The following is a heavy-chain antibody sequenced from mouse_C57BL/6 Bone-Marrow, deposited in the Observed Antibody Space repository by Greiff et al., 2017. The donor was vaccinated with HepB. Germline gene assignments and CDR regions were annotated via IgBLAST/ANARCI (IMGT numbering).Heavy chain of an antibody. CDR2: IDPANGNT. J-gene: IGHJ4*01. D-gene: IGHD1-1*01. Sequence: EVQLVESVAELVRPGASVKLSCTASGFNIKNTYMHWVKQRPEQGLEWIGRIDPANGNTKYAPKFQGKATITADTSSNTAYLQLSSLTSEDTAIYYCARGSSSIDGAMDYWGQGTSVTVSS. V-gene: IGHV14-3*01. CDR3: ARGSSSIDGAMDY. CDR1: GFNIKNTY.